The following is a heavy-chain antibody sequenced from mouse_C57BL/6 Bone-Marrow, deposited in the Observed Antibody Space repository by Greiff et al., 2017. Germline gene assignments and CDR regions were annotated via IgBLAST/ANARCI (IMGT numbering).Heavy chain of an antibody. CDR2: IWWDDDK. CDR1: GFSLSTFGMG. J-gene: IGHJ2*01. CDR3: ARIAKIRLITTVPFDD. Sequence: QVQLKVSGPGILQPSQTLSLTCSFSGFSLSTFGMGVGWIRQPSGKGLEWLAHIWWDDDKYYNPALKSRLTISKDTSKNQVFLKIANVDTADTATYYCARIAKIRLITTVPFDDWGTGTTLTVSS. V-gene: IGHV8-8*01. D-gene: IGHD1-1*01.